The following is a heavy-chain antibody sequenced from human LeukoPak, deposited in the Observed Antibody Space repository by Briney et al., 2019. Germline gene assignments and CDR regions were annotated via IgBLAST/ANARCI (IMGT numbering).Heavy chain of an antibody. D-gene: IGHD3-10*01. CDR2: IYYSGST. J-gene: IGHJ4*02. CDR1: GGSISSSSYY. V-gene: IGHV4-39*01. Sequence: SETLSLTCTVSGGSISSSSYYWGWIRQPPGKGLGWLGSIYYSGSTYYNPSLKSRVTISVDTSKSQFSLKLSSVTAADTAVYYCARSSSGSYYNGGDFVDYWGQGTLVTVSS. CDR3: ARSSSGSYYNGGDFVDY.